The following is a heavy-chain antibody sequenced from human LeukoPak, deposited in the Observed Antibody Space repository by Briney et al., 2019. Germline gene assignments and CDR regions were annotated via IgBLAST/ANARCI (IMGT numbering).Heavy chain of an antibody. D-gene: IGHD6-19*01. CDR1: GYTFSSYD. CDR3: AIGVAGTHFDY. CDR2: ISAYNAYT. J-gene: IGHJ4*02. Sequence: GASVNVSCKASGYTFSSYDISWVRQAPGQGLEWMGWISAYNAYTNYPQKVQGRVTMTTDTTTSTVYMELRGLRSDDTAVYYCAIGVAGTHFDYWGQGTLVTVSS. V-gene: IGHV1-18*01.